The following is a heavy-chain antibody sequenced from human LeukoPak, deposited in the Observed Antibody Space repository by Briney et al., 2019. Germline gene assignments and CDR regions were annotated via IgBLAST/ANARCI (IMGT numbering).Heavy chain of an antibody. V-gene: IGHV3-23*01. CDR2: ISGSGGYT. D-gene: IGHD3-22*01. J-gene: IGHJ3*02. Sequence: GGPLRLSCAASGFTFSSYAMSWVRQAPGKGLGWVSAISGSGGYTYYADSVKGRFTISRDNSKSTLYLQMNSLRAEDTAVYYCAKAYYYDSGGYVAFDIWGQGTMVTVSS. CDR3: AKAYYYDSGGYVAFDI. CDR1: GFTFSSYA.